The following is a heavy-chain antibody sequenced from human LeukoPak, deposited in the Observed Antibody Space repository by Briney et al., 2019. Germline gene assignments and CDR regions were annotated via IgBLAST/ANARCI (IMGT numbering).Heavy chain of an antibody. J-gene: IGHJ4*02. CDR2: IYYSGST. D-gene: IGHD4-17*01. Sequence: SETLSLTCAVYGGSFSGYYWSWIRQPPGKGLEWIGSIYYSGSTYYNPSLKSRVTISVDASKNQFSLKLSSVTAADTAVYYCARHDFGDYYWGQGTLVTVSS. CDR3: ARHDFGDYY. V-gene: IGHV4-34*01. CDR1: GGSFSGYY.